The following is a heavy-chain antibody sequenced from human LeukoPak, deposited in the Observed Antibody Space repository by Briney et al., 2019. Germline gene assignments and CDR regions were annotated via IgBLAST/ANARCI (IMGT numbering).Heavy chain of an antibody. Sequence: PSETLSLTCAVYGGSFSGYYWSWIRQPPGKGLEWIGEINHSGSTNYNPSLKSRVTISVDTSKNQFSLKLSSVTAADTAVYYCARVRGPPSLHYFDYWGQGTLVTVSS. J-gene: IGHJ4*02. CDR3: ARVRGPPSLHYFDY. CDR1: GGSFSGYY. V-gene: IGHV4-34*01. CDR2: INHSGST.